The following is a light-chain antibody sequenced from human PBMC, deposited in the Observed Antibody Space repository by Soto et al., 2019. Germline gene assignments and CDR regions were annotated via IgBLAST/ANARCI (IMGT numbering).Light chain of an antibody. CDR3: QQYNSYSRT. J-gene: IGKJ1*01. Sequence: DIQMTQSPSTLSAAIGDRVTITCRASQGVSRWLAWYQRKPGRAPKVLIYDASTLESGVPSRFSGSGSGTEFTLTINSLRTDDSAIYYCQQYNSYSRTFGQGTKVEIK. CDR2: DAS. CDR1: QGVSRW. V-gene: IGKV1-5*01.